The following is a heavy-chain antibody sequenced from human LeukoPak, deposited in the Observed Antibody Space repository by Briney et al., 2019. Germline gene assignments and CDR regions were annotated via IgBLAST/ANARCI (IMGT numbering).Heavy chain of an antibody. J-gene: IGHJ4*02. CDR1: GYTFTSYD. CDR2: INVYNGKT. CDR3: ARDQGYYYDSTGYVFDS. D-gene: IGHD3-22*01. Sequence: ASVKVSCKASGYTFTSYDINWVRQAPGQGLEWMAWINVYNGKTYYAQNFQGRVTVTTDTSTSTAYMELGNLRSDDTAVYYCARDQGYYYDSTGYVFDSWGQGTLVTVSS. V-gene: IGHV1-18*01.